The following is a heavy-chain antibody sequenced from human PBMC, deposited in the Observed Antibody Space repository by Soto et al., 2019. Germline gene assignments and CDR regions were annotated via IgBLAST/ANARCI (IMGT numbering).Heavy chain of an antibody. CDR3: ATLGIAGFDDAFDI. CDR2: MNPNSGNT. CDR1: GYTFTSYD. J-gene: IGHJ3*02. D-gene: IGHD3-9*01. V-gene: IGHV1-8*01. Sequence: ASVKVSCKASGYTFTSYDINWVRQATGQGLEWMGWMNPNSGNTGYAQKFQGRVTMTRNTSISTAYMELSSLRSEETAVYYCATLGIAGFDDAFDIWGQGTMVTVSS.